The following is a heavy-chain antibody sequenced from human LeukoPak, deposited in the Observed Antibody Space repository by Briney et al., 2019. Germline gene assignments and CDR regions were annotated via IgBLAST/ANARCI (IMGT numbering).Heavy chain of an antibody. D-gene: IGHD4-17*01. CDR1: GGSISSGSYY. CDR2: IYASGST. V-gene: IGHV4-61*02. J-gene: IGHJ4*02. CDR3: ASLYTYGDYDY. Sequence: PSQTLSLTCTVSGGSISSGSYYWSWIRQPAGKGLEWIGRIYASGSTNYNPSLKSRVTISVDTSKNQFSLKLSSVTAADTAVYYCASLYTYGDYDYWGQGTLVSLSS.